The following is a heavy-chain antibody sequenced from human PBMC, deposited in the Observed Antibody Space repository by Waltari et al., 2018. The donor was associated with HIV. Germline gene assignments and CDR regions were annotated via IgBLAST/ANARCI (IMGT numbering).Heavy chain of an antibody. Sequence: EEKLVQSGAEVKEPGESLKIPCKSLGNNFAGYWVGWVRQMPGKGLEWMGVIYPGDSDAVYSPSFQGRVIMSTDSSISTVYLQWSSLRASDTAMYYCARRKGDYRTAFDIWGQGTMVTASS. D-gene: IGHD4-17*01. CDR1: GNNFAGYW. CDR2: IYPGDSDA. V-gene: IGHV5-51*01. J-gene: IGHJ3*02. CDR3: ARRKGDYRTAFDI.